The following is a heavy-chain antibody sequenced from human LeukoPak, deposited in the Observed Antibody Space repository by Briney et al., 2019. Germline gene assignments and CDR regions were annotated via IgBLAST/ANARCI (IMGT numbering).Heavy chain of an antibody. J-gene: IGHJ4*02. V-gene: IGHV1-2*02. D-gene: IGHD3-10*01. CDR1: GYTFSGTGWY. CDR2: IHPNNGDT. Sequence: ASVKVSCKASGYTFSGTGWYLYWLRQAPGQGLECMGWIHPNNGDTAYAQKFEGRVAMTRDTSIGTAYTELRRLRPDDTAVYFCARDGPAQMVDLDYWGQGTLVTASS. CDR3: ARDGPAQMVDLDY.